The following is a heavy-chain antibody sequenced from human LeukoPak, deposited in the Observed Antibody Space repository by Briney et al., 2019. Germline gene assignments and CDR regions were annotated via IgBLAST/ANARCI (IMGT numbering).Heavy chain of an antibody. V-gene: IGHV3-21*01. D-gene: IGHD1-20*01. CDR3: ERDGITGTCLSGP. CDR2: INSSSSYI. Sequence: GGSLRLSCAASGFTLSTYSMNWVRQAPGKGLEWVSSINSSSSYIYYADSVKGRFTISRDNAKNSLYLQMNSLRAEDTALYYCERDGITGTCLSGPWGQGTLVTVSS. J-gene: IGHJ5*02. CDR1: GFTLSTYS.